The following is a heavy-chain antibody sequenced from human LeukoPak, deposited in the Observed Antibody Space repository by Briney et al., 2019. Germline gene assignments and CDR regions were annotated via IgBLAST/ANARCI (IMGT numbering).Heavy chain of an antibody. V-gene: IGHV1-8*02. J-gene: IGHJ4*02. Sequence: ASVKVSCKASGYTFTGYYMHWVRQAPGQGLEWMGWMNPNSGNTGYAQKFQGRVTMTRNTSISTAYMELSSLRSEDTAVYYCARIRYYYGSGSLSLGYWGQGTLVTVSS. D-gene: IGHD3-10*01. CDR3: ARIRYYYGSGSLSLGY. CDR2: MNPNSGNT. CDR1: GYTFTGYY.